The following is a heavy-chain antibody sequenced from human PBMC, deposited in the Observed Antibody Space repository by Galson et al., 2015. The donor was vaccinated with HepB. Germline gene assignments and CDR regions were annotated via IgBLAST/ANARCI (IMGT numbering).Heavy chain of an antibody. CDR3: ARCLFFPVVAASPYYGMDV. CDR1: GFTFSSYG. Sequence: SLRLSCAASGFTFSSYGMHWVRQAPGKGLEWVAVIWYDGSNKYYADSVKGRFTISRDNSKNTLYLQMNSLRAEDTAVYYCARCLFFPVVAASPYYGMDVWGQGTTVTVSS. J-gene: IGHJ6*02. D-gene: IGHD2-15*01. V-gene: IGHV3-33*01. CDR2: IWYDGSNK.